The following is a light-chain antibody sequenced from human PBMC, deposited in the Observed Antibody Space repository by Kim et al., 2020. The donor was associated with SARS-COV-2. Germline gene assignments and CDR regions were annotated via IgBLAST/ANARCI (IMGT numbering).Light chain of an antibody. V-gene: IGLV2-14*01. Sequence: QSALTQPASVSGSPGQSITISCTGTSSDAGGYNYVSWYQQHPGKAPKLMIYDVSKRPSGVSNRFSGSKSGNTASLTISGLQAEDEADYYCSSYTSSSTFYVFGTGTKV. CDR2: DVS. J-gene: IGLJ1*01. CDR1: SSDAGGYNY. CDR3: SSYTSSSTFYV.